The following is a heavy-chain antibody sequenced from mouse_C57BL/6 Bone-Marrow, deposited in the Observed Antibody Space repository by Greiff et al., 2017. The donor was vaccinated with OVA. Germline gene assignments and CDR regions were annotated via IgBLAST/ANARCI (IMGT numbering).Heavy chain of an antibody. V-gene: IGHV2-5*01. CDR3: AKPSSGYYAMDY. Sequence: VMLVESGPGLVQPSQSLSITCTVSGFSLTSYGVHWVRQSPGKGLEWLGVIWRGGSTDYNAAFMSRLSITKDNSKSQVFFKMNSLQADDTAIYYCAKPSSGYYAMDYWGQGTSVTVSS. D-gene: IGHD3-1*01. J-gene: IGHJ4*01. CDR1: GFSLTSYG. CDR2: IWRGGST.